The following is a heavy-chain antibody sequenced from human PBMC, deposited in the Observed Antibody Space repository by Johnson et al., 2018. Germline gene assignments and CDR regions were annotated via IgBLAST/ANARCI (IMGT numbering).Heavy chain of an antibody. CDR2: IYHSGGT. V-gene: IGHV4-59*01. CDR3: SRDISGYDSRAQGYGLDV. D-gene: IGHD3-22*01. Sequence: QVQLQESGPGLLKPSETLSLTCTVSGGSINSYYWSWIRQNPGKELEWIGYIYHSGGTKYNPSLKRRVTNSIDTSKNQFSLQLSSATAADTAVYYCSRDISGYDSRAQGYGLDVWGQWTTVTVSS. CDR1: GGSINSYY. J-gene: IGHJ6*02.